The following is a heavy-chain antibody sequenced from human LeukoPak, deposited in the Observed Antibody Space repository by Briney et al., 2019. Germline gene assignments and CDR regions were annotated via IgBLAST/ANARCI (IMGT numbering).Heavy chain of an antibody. CDR3: AREIEDY. Sequence: ASVKVSYKTSGYTFSGYYIHWVRQAPGQGLEWMGWINPNSGATNYAQKFQGRVSMTRDTSISTVFMELKRLTSDDTAVYYCAREIEDYWGQGTLVTVSS. V-gene: IGHV1-2*02. J-gene: IGHJ4*02. CDR2: INPNSGAT. CDR1: GYTFSGYY. D-gene: IGHD2-21*01.